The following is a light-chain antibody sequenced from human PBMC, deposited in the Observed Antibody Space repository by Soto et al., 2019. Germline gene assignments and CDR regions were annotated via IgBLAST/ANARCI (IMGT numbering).Light chain of an antibody. J-gene: IGKJ5*01. V-gene: IGKV3-15*01. CDR3: QQYNNWTPIT. CDR1: QTINNN. Sequence: VMTQAPATLSVSPGERATLSCRASQTINNNVAWYQLKDGQVPRLLIYGASTRAADVPARFSGSGSGTELTLTISSMQSEDFAVYYCQQYNNWTPITFGQGTDWRL. CDR2: GAS.